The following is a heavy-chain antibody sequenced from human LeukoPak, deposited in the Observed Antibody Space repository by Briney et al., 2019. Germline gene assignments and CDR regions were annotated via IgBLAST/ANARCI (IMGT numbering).Heavy chain of an antibody. D-gene: IGHD6-6*01. V-gene: IGHV3-21*01. CDR3: ARDSSGPWFDP. CDR2: ITGSGSFV. CDR1: GFIFNNYI. J-gene: IGHJ5*02. Sequence: GGSLRLSCAVSGFIFNNYIMNWVRQAPGKGLEWVSSITGSGSFVYYADSVKGRFTISRDNAKNSLFLQMNSLRAEDTAAYYCARDSSGPWFDPWGQGTLVTVSS.